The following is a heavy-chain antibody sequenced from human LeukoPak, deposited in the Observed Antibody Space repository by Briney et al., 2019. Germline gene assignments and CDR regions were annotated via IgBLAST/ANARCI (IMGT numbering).Heavy chain of an antibody. CDR3: ARGLMGGDY. CDR2: IYYSGST. CDR1: GGSISSSSYY. Sequence: SETLSLTCTVPGGSISSSSYYWGWIRQPPGKGLEWIGSIYYSGSTYYNPSLKSRVTISVDTSKNQFSLKLSSVTAADTAVYYCARGLMGGDYWGQGTLVTVSS. D-gene: IGHD3-16*01. V-gene: IGHV4-39*01. J-gene: IGHJ4*02.